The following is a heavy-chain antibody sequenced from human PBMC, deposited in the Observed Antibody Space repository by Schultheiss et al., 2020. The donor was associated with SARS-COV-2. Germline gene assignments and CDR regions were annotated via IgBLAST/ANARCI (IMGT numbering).Heavy chain of an antibody. CDR3: ARDFSSSGAFDI. J-gene: IGHJ3*02. CDR2: MTSFGGTV. Sequence: GGSLRLSCAASGFTFSSYAMSWVRQAPGKGLEWVAYMTSFGGTVSYADSVKGRFTISRDNSKNTLYLQMNSLRAEDTAVYYCARDFSSSGAFDIWGQGTMVTVSS. V-gene: IGHV3-23*01. D-gene: IGHD6-6*01. CDR1: GFTFSSYA.